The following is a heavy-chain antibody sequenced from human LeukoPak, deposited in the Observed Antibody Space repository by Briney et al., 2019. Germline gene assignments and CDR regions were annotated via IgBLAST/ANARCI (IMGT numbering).Heavy chain of an antibody. V-gene: IGHV3-74*01. Sequence: GGSLRLSCAASGFTFSSYWMHWVRQAPGKGLVWVSRINSDGSSTSYADSVEGRFTISRDNAKNTLYLQMNSLRAEDTAVYYCATDAGVRGVMVSYYYGMDVWGQGTTVTVSS. CDR2: INSDGSST. D-gene: IGHD3-10*01. J-gene: IGHJ6*02. CDR1: GFTFSSYW. CDR3: ATDAGVRGVMVSYYYGMDV.